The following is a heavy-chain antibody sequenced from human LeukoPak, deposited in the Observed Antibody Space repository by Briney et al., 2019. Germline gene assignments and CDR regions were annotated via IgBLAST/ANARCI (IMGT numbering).Heavy chain of an antibody. Sequence: GSVKVSCKPSRYTLNGSYLHWVRPAPGQGVEWMGWINPNSGGTNYAQKFQGRVTMNRDKSISAAYMELSRLRYDDTAVYYCARWMATVTTPDYWGQGPLVTVS. V-gene: IGHV1-2*02. CDR3: ARWMATVTTPDY. D-gene: IGHD4-11*01. CDR1: RYTLNGSY. J-gene: IGHJ4*02. CDR2: INPNSGGT.